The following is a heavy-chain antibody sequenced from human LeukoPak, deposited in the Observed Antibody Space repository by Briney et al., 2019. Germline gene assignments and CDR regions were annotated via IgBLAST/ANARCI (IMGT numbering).Heavy chain of an antibody. Sequence: PSETLSLTCTVSGGSISSSSYYWGWIRQPPGKGQEWIGSIYYSGSTYCNPSLKSRVTISVDTSKNQFSLKLSSVTAADTAVYYCARCGGYPHDAFDIWGQGTMVTVSS. D-gene: IGHD2-21*01. CDR1: GGSISSSSYY. V-gene: IGHV4-39*07. CDR2: IYYSGST. CDR3: ARCGGYPHDAFDI. J-gene: IGHJ3*02.